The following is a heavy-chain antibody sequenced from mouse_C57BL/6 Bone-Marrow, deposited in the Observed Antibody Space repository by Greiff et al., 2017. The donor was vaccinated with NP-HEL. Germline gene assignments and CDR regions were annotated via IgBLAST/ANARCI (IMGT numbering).Heavy chain of an antibody. J-gene: IGHJ3*01. CDR3: AKTGLLAY. Sequence: QVQLQQSGPGLVQPSQSLSITCTVSGFSLTSYGVHWVRQSPGKGLEWLGVIWRGGSTDYNAAFMSRLSITKDNSKSQVFLKLNSLQTDDTATYYCAKTGLLAYWGQGTLVTVSA. V-gene: IGHV2-5*01. CDR2: IWRGGST. CDR1: GFSLTSYG.